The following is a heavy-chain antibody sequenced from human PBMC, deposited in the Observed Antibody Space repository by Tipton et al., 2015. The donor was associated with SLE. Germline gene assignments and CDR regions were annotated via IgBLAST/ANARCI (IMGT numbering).Heavy chain of an antibody. V-gene: IGHV3-48*03. CDR1: GFTFSSYE. J-gene: IGHJ2*01. CDR2: ISSSGSTI. CDR3: ARSVAGTDWYFDL. D-gene: IGHD6-19*01. Sequence: SLRLSCAASGFTFSSYEMNWVRQAPGKGLEWVSYISSSGSTIYYADSVKGRFTISRDNSKNTLYLQMNSLRAEDTAVYYCARSVAGTDWYFDLWGRGTLVTVSS.